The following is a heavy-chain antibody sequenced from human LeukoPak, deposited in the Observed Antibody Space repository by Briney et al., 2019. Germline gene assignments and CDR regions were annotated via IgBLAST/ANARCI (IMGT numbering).Heavy chain of an antibody. CDR2: IYYSGTT. D-gene: IGHD3-10*01. V-gene: IGHV4-59*01. CDR3: AKDTAGGAHLDY. J-gene: IGHJ4*02. CDR1: GVSITSYY. Sequence: SETLSLTCTASGVSITSYYWNWVRRPPGKGLEWVGYIYYSGTTNYNPSLKSRVTISVDLSKNQFSLRLRSVTAADTALYFCAKDTAGGAHLDYWGQGTLVTVSS.